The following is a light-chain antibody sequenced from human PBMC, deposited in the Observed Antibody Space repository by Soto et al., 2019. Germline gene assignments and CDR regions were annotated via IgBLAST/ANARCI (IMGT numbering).Light chain of an antibody. CDR1: QSIQYY. CDR2: AAS. J-gene: IGKJ1*01. CDR3: QQSYNSPRT. V-gene: IGKV1-39*01. Sequence: PYSLSACVGVRVTITSRASQSIQYYLNWYQQKPGKAPKLLIYAASTLQSGVPSRFSGDGSGTDFSVTISSLQPEDSATYYCQQSYNSPRTFGQGTKVDI.